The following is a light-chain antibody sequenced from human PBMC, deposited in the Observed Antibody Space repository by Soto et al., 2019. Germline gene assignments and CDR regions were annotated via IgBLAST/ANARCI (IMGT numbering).Light chain of an antibody. Sequence: QSVLTQPASVSGSLGQSITISCTGTTSDVGGYNYVSWYQQHPGKAPILMIYEVTNRPSGVSNRFSGSKSGNTASLTISGIQVEDEAEYYCGSYTGSITYVFGTGTKVTVL. CDR1: TSDVGGYNY. J-gene: IGLJ1*01. CDR2: EVT. CDR3: GSYTGSITYV. V-gene: IGLV2-14*01.